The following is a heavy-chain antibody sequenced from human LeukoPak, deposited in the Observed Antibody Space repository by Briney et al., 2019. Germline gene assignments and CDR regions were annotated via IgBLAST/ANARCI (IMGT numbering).Heavy chain of an antibody. J-gene: IGHJ3*02. CDR1: GDSISEYY. V-gene: IGHV4-59*01. Sequence: SETLSLTCTVSGDSISEYYWSWIRQPPGKGLEWIGYIYYSGSTNYNPSLKSRVTISVDTSKNQFSLKLSSVTAADTALYYCARGVRYLVLDGFDIWGQGTMVTVSS. CDR2: IYYSGST. CDR3: ARGVRYLVLDGFDI. D-gene: IGHD3-9*01.